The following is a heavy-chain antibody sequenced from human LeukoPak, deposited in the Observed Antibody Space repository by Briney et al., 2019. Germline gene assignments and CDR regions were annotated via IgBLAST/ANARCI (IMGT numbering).Heavy chain of an antibody. J-gene: IGHJ2*01. Sequence: KASETLSLTCTVSGGSISSYYWSWIRQPAGKGLEWIGRIYTSGSTNYNPSLKSRVTMSVDTSKNQFSLKLSSVTAADTAVYYCARGGSYFFSRAFANWYFDLWGRGTLVTVSS. CDR3: ARGGSYFFSRAFANWYFDL. V-gene: IGHV4-4*07. CDR2: IYTSGST. CDR1: GGSISSYY. D-gene: IGHD1-26*01.